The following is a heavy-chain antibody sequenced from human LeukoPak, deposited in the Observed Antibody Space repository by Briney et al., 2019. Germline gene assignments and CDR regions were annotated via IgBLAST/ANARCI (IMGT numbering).Heavy chain of an antibody. CDR3: AKDREYYDSSGYFDY. J-gene: IGHJ4*02. D-gene: IGHD3-22*01. CDR1: GFTFDDYA. V-gene: IGHV3-9*01. Sequence: PGGSLRLSSAASGFTFDDYAMHWVRQAPGQGLEWGSGISWNSGSIGYADSVKGRFTISRDNAKNSLYLQMNSLRAEDTALYYFAKDREYYDSSGYFDYWGQGTLITVSS. CDR2: ISWNSGSI.